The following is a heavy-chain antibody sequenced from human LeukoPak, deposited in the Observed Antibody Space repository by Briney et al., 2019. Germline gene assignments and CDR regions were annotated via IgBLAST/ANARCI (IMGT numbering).Heavy chain of an antibody. J-gene: IGHJ4*02. Sequence: PGGSLRLSCAASGFTFSSYAMHWVRQAPGKGLEWVAVISYDGSNKYCADSVKGRFTISRDNSKNTLYLQMNSLRAEDTAVYYCASHLTKFDYWGQGTLVTVSS. CDR1: GFTFSSYA. CDR3: ASHLTKFDY. V-gene: IGHV3-30-3*01. CDR2: ISYDGSNK.